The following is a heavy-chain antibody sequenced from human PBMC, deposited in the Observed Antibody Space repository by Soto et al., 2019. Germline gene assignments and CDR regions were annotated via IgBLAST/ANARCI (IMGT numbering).Heavy chain of an antibody. CDR2: ISYDGNHE. CDR3: ARSSVAGTWGYYFDY. V-gene: IGHV3-30-3*01. Sequence: QVHLVESGGGVVQPGRSLILSCAASGFIFTTYAMHWVRQAPGKGLEWVAVISYDGNHEYYADSVRGRFTISRDNSKNTLYLQMDSLRADDTALYYCARSSVAGTWGYYFDYWGQGALVTVSS. CDR1: GFIFTTYA. D-gene: IGHD6-19*01. J-gene: IGHJ4*02.